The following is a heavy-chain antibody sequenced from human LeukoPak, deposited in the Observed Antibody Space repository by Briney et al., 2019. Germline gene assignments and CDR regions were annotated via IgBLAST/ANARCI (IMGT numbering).Heavy chain of an antibody. CDR2: IFINGST. CDR3: ARMRIVVVPAAKFRHFYYGMDV. CDR1: DDSLTSGSHY. V-gene: IGHV4-61*02. Sequence: PSQTLSLTCTVSDDSLTSGSHYWSWIRQPAGKGLEWIGRIFINGSTNYNPSLMSRVTISADTSKSQFSLKLTSVTAADAAVYYCARMRIVVVPAAKFRHFYYGMDVWGQGTTVTVSS. D-gene: IGHD2-2*01. J-gene: IGHJ6*02.